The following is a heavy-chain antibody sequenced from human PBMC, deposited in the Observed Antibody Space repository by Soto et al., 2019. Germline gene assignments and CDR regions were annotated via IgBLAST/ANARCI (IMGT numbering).Heavy chain of an antibody. CDR1: GFNFKKFA. CDR2: ISCCGGST. J-gene: IGHJ4*02. V-gene: IGHV3-23*01. D-gene: IGHD6-19*01. Sequence: EVQLLESGGGVVQPGGSLRLSCVASGFNFKKFAMSWVRQAPGEGLEWVSGISCCGGSTAYADSVKGRFSIARDDSTNTLSLQMNTLRVEDTAQYSCAKADVEQWLLIHLDKWGQATLGTVS. CDR3: AKADVEQWLLIHLDK.